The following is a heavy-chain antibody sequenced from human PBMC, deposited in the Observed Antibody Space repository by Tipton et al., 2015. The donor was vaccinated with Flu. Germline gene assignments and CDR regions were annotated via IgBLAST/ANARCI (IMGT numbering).Heavy chain of an antibody. D-gene: IGHD3-10*02. V-gene: IGHV4-38-2*01. CDR2: IFPSGTT. CDR3: ARLSYYDVDLKNFYFEY. CDR1: GFIFSDSW. J-gene: IGHJ4*02. Sequence: LRLSCAASGFIFSDSWMSWVRQAPGKGLELIGSIFPSGTTYYNPSLKSRVTISVDTSKSQFSLMLRSVTAADTAVYYCARLSYYDVDLKNFYFEYWGQGALVTVSS.